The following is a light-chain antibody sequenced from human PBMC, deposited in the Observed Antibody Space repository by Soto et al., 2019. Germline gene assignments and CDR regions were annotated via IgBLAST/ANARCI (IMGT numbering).Light chain of an antibody. CDR1: SSNIGSNT. J-gene: IGLJ2*01. CDR2: SNN. CDR3: AAWDDSLNVA. V-gene: IGLV1-44*01. Sequence: QSVLTQPPSASGTPGQRVTISCSGSSSNIGSNTVNWYQQLPGTAPKLLIYSNNQRPSGVPDRFSGSKSGISASLAISGLQSEDEADYYCAAWDDSLNVAFGGGTKVTVL.